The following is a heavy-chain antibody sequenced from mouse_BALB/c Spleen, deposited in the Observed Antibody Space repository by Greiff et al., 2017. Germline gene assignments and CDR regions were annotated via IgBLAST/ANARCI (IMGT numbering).Heavy chain of an antibody. CDR1: GYAFTNYL. D-gene: IGHD3-2*01. CDR3: ARSETARATPFAY. V-gene: IGHV1-54*01. CDR2: INPGSGGT. Sequence: QVQLQQSGAELVRPGTSVKLSCKASGYAFTNYLIEWVKQRPGQGLEWIGVINPGSGGTNYNEKFKGKATLTADKSSSTAYMQLSSLTSDDSAVYFCARSETARATPFAYWGEGTLVTVSA. J-gene: IGHJ3*01.